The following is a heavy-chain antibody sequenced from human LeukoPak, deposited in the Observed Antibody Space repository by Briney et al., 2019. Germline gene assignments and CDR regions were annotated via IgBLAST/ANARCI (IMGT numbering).Heavy chain of an antibody. CDR3: ASRLEYFQH. V-gene: IGHV4-61*02. CDR2: IYTSGST. CDR1: GGSISSGSYY. Sequence: SQTLSLTCTVSGGSISSGSYYWSWIRQPAGKGLEWIGRIYTSGSTNYNPSLKSRVTISVDTSKNQFSLKLSSVTAADTAVYYCASRLEYFQHWGQGTLVTVSS. J-gene: IGHJ1*01.